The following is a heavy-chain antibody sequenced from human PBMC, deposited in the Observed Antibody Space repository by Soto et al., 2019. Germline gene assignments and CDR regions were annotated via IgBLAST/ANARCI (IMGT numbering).Heavy chain of an antibody. CDR2: IYYSGST. D-gene: IGHD3-10*01. J-gene: IGHJ5*02. Sequence: SETLSLTCTVSGGSISSGDYYWSWIRQPPGKGLEWIGYIYYSGSTNYNPSLKSRVTISVDTSKNQFSLKLSSVTAADTAVYYCARSSVLWFGETRPNWFDPWGQGTLVTVSS. CDR1: GGSISSGDYY. V-gene: IGHV4-61*08. CDR3: ARSSVLWFGETRPNWFDP.